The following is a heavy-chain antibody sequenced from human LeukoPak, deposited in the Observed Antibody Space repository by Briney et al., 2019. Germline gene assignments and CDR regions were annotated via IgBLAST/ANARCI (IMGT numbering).Heavy chain of an antibody. J-gene: IGHJ4*02. V-gene: IGHV3-30*18. CDR1: GFTFSSYS. D-gene: IGHD6-13*01. Sequence: GGSLRLSCAASGFTFSSYSMHWVRQAPGKGLEWVAVISYDGSNKYYADSVKGRFTISRDNSKNTLYLQMNSLRAEDTAVYYCAKQIAAAGVFDYWGQGTLVTVSS. CDR3: AKQIAAAGVFDY. CDR2: ISYDGSNK.